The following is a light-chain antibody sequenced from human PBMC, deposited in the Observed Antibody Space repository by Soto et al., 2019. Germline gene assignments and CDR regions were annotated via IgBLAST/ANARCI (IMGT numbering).Light chain of an antibody. V-gene: IGKV1-6*01. CDR2: VAS. CDR1: RYVXSD. J-gene: IGKJ1*01. Sequence: AIQMTQSPSSLSASVGDRVTITCRASRYVXSDLIWYQQRPGQAPKILXDVASNLQRGGPSRLSGSGYGTDFTLPISSLEPEDFAVYYCQQRSNGLWTFGQGTKVDIK. CDR3: QQRSNGLWT.